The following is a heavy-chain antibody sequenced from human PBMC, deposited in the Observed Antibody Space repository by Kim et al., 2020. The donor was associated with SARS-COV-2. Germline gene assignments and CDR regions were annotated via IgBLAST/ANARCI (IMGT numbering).Heavy chain of an antibody. CDR3: ARDLGISGTDFHYSHGLDV. V-gene: IGHV4-59*13. D-gene: IGHD1-26*01. CDR2: VFQSGRT. J-gene: IGHJ6*01. Sequence: SETLSLTCTVSGASINTFYWSWLRQAPGKGLEWIGYVFQSGRTNYNPSLKSRVTISLDTTKNQVSLKLKSVTAADTAIYFCARDLGISGTDFHYSHGLDV. CDR1: GASINTFY.